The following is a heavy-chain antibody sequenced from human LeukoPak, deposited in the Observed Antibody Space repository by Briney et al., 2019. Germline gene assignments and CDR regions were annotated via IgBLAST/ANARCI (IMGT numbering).Heavy chain of an antibody. CDR1: GFTFSSYG. CDR2: ISYDGSNK. CDR3: ARVGGGADY. V-gene: IGHV3-30*03. Sequence: GSLRLSCAASGFTFSSYGMHWVRQAPGKGLEWVAVISYDGSNKYYADSVKGRFTISRDNSKNTLYLQMNSLRSDDTAVYYCARVGGGADYWGQGTLVTVSS. D-gene: IGHD1-26*01. J-gene: IGHJ4*02.